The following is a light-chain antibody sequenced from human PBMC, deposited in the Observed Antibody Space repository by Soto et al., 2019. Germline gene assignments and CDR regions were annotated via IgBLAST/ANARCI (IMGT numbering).Light chain of an antibody. Sequence: EIVLTQSPGTLSLSPGERATLSCRASHSVSSNSLAWYQQRPGQAPRLLIYGASSRATGIPDRFSGSGSGTDFNLTISRLEPEDFAVYYCQQYGSSPRTFGQGTKVEIK. J-gene: IGKJ1*01. CDR1: HSVSSNS. CDR3: QQYGSSPRT. CDR2: GAS. V-gene: IGKV3-20*01.